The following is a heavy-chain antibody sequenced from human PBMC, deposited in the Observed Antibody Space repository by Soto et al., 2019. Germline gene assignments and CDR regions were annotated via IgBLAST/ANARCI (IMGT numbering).Heavy chain of an antibody. Sequence: KPSETLSLTCSVSGVSISSYFWSWIRQPPGRGLEWIGYTYHRGSTNYSPSLRSRVAISLDTSENQFSLKVSSVTAADTAVYYCARIGGYHGPLDYWGQGTPVTVS. J-gene: IGHJ4*02. CDR1: GVSISSYF. CDR3: ARIGGYHGPLDY. D-gene: IGHD3-16*02. CDR2: TYHRGST. V-gene: IGHV4-59*01.